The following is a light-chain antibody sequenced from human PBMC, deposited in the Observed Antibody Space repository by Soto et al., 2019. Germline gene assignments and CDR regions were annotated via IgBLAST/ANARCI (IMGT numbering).Light chain of an antibody. V-gene: IGKV3-15*01. J-gene: IGKJ4*01. Sequence: EIVMTQSPATLSVSPGERATLSCRASQRVSTNLAWYQQKPGQTPKLLIYVASTRATGIPARFSGSGSGTEFTLTISSLQSEDLAVYYCQQYNVWPLTFGGGTKVEFK. CDR2: VAS. CDR1: QRVSTN. CDR3: QQYNVWPLT.